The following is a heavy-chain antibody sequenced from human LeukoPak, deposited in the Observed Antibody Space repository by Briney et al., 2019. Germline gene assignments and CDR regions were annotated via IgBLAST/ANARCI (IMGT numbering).Heavy chain of an antibody. V-gene: IGHV3-23*01. D-gene: IGHD3-9*01. CDR2: ISGSGGST. Sequence: GGTLRLSCAASGFTFSSYGMSWVRQAPGKGLEWVSAISGSGGSTYYADSVKGRFTISRDNSKNTLYLRMNSLRAEDTAVYYCAKKRLDILTDRTTYYYYMDVWGKGTTVTISS. J-gene: IGHJ6*03. CDR1: GFTFSSYG. CDR3: AKKRLDILTDRTTYYYYMDV.